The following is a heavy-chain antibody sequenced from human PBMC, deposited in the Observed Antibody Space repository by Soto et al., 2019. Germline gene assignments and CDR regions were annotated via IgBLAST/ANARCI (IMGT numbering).Heavy chain of an antibody. CDR2: IWYDGSNQ. CDR1: GFTFSTYG. CDR3: ARDLGAFNYGSAYFDY. Sequence: GSLRLSFAPSGFTFSTYGMHWVRQAPGKGLEWVAVIWYDGSNQYYADSVKGRFTISRDNSKNVLYLQMNSLRAEDTAVYYCARDLGAFNYGSAYFDYWGQGTPVTVSS. D-gene: IGHD3-10*01. J-gene: IGHJ4*02. V-gene: IGHV3-33*01.